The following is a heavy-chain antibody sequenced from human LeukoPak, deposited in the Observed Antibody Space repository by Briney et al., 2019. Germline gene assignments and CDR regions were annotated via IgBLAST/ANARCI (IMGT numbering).Heavy chain of an antibody. D-gene: IGHD6-6*01. CDR1: GFTFSSYA. CDR3: ARDDEAAQDWFDP. J-gene: IGHJ5*02. V-gene: IGHV3-23*01. CDR2: ISGSGGST. Sequence: PGGSLRLSCAASGFTFSSYAMSWVRQAPGKGLEWVSAISGSGGSTYYADSVKGRFTISRDNSKNSLYLQMNSLRAEDTAVYYCARDDEAAQDWFDPWGQGTLVTVSS.